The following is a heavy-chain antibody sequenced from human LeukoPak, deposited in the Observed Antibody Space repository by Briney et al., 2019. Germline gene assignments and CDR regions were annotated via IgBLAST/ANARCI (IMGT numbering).Heavy chain of an antibody. CDR1: GGSISSYY. CDR2: IYYSGST. CDR3: ATLGNDSSGPRFDY. D-gene: IGHD3-22*01. Sequence: PSETLSLTCTVSGGSISSYYWSWIRQPPGKGLERIGNIYYSGSTNYNPSLKSRVTISVDTSKNQFSLKLSSVTAADTAVYYCATLGNDSSGPRFDYWGQGTLVTVSS. V-gene: IGHV4-59*08. J-gene: IGHJ4*02.